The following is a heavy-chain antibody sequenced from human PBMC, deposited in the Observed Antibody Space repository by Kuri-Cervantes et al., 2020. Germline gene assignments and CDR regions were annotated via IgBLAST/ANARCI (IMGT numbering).Heavy chain of an antibody. J-gene: IGHJ4*02. CDR3: ARDQYRAAMVRGVYPSSFDY. CDR2: IHTNTKNP. V-gene: IGHV7-4-1*02. D-gene: IGHD3-10*01. CDR1: GYSFTTSS. Sequence: ASVKVSCKASGYSFTTSSMSWVRQAPGQGLEWMGWIHTNTKNPTYAQGFTGRFVFPLDTSVSTAYLEINSLKSEDTAVYYCARDQYRAAMVRGVYPSSFDYWGQGTLVTVSS.